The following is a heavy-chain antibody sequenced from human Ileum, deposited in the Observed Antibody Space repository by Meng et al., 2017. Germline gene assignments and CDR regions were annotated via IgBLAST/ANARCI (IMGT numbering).Heavy chain of an antibody. D-gene: IGHD3-22*01. Sequence: QVQLQDSGPGLVKPSETLALSLSVSGASIINHYWTWIRQPPGKGLEYIGYIYYRGGASYNPSLRSRVTMSVDTSKNQFSLNLSSVTAADTAVYYCARLLDSSDWGWFDPWGQGTLVTVSS. CDR2: IYYRGGA. V-gene: IGHV4-59*08. CDR3: ARLLDSSDWGWFDP. J-gene: IGHJ5*02. CDR1: GASIINHY.